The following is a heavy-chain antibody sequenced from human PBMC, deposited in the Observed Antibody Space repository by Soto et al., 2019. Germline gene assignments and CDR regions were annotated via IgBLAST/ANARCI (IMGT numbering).Heavy chain of an antibody. J-gene: IGHJ3*02. V-gene: IGHV1-69*01. CDR3: ARRTNYYDGSEQAFDI. CDR2: IIPIFGTA. CDR1: GGTFSSYA. D-gene: IGHD3-22*01. Sequence: QVQLVQSGAEVKKPGSSVKVSCKASGGTFSSYAISWVRQAPGQGLEWMGGIIPIFGTANYAQKFQGRVTITADESTSKAYMELSSLRSEDTAVYYCARRTNYYDGSEQAFDIWGQGTMVTVSS.